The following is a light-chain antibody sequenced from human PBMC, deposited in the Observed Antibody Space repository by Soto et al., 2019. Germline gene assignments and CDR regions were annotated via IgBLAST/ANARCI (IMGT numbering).Light chain of an antibody. J-gene: IGLJ2*01. Sequence: QSVLTQPPSASGTPGQRVTISCSGSSSNIGNNYVYWYQMVPGTAPKLLSYRNNQRPSGVPDRFSGSRAGTSASLAISGLRSEDEADYYCAAWDDSLSGRGVFGGGTKVTVL. CDR3: AAWDDSLSGRGV. V-gene: IGLV1-47*01. CDR2: RNN. CDR1: SSNIGNNY.